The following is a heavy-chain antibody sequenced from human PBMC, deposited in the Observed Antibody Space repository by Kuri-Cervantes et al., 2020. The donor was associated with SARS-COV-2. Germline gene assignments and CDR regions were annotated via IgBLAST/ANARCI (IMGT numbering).Heavy chain of an antibody. CDR2: IITIFHIV. CDR1: GGTFSSYA. CDR3: VRGEYGDYSQSAI. D-gene: IGHD4-17*01. Sequence: SVKVSCKASGGTFSSYAISWVRQAPGQGLEWVGGIITIFHIVKYAQRFQGRVSITADESTGTVYMELCGLRSADTAVYYCVRGEYGDYSQSAIWGQGTMVTVSS. J-gene: IGHJ3*02. V-gene: IGHV1-69*13.